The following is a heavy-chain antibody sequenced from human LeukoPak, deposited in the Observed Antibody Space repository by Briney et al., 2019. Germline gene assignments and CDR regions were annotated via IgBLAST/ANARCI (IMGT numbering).Heavy chain of an antibody. CDR3: ANGLYGSGSYLGY. CDR1: GFTFSSYS. D-gene: IGHD3-10*01. Sequence: GGSLRLSCAASGFTFSSYSMSWVRQAPGKGLEWVSAISGSGGSTYYADSVKGRFTISRDNSKNTLYLQMNSLRAEDTAVYYCANGLYGSGSYLGYWGQGTLVTVSP. CDR2: ISGSGGST. V-gene: IGHV3-23*01. J-gene: IGHJ4*02.